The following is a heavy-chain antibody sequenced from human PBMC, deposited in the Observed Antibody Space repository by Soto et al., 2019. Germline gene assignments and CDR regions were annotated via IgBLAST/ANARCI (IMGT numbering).Heavy chain of an antibody. CDR3: ARSRSNDLLSSPPPKFDP. CDR1: GFTFSTYV. J-gene: IGHJ5*02. CDR2: IGTLFDT. D-gene: IGHD2-8*01. V-gene: IGHV3-13*04. Sequence: PGGSLRLSCVASGFTFSTYVMHWVRQVTGKGLEWVSAIGTLFDTYYVGSLKGRFTVSRENARNSFFLQMNSLRAGDTAIYYCARSRSNDLLSSPPPKFDPWGQGTLVTVSS.